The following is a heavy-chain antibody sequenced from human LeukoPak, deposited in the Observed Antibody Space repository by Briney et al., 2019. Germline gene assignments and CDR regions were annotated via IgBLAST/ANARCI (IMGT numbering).Heavy chain of an antibody. J-gene: IGHJ4*02. CDR2: LIGGGGTT. CDR3: AKRGVVIRVILVGFHKEAYYFDS. Sequence: GGSLRLSCAVSGITLSNYGMSWFGQAPGRGWDWVAVLIGGGGTTTYADSVKGRFTISRDNPKNTLYLQMNSLRAEDTALYFCAKRGVVIRVILVGFHKEAYYFDSWGQGALVTVSS. CDR1: GITLSNYG. D-gene: IGHD3-10*01. V-gene: IGHV3-23*01.